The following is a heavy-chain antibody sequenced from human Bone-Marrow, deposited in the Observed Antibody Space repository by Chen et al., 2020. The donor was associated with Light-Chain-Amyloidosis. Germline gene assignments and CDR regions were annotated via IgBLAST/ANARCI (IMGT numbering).Heavy chain of an antibody. D-gene: IGHD5-12*01. CDR2: VTSSSSFM. Sequence: EVQLVESGGGPVKPGGSLRLTCAASGFTFSDHIMHWVRQAPGKGLEWVSSVTSSSSFMYDADSVKGRFSISRDNAKSSLYLQMNSLRAEDTAVYYCAREGGYTRKLDYWGQGTLVTVSS. J-gene: IGHJ4*02. V-gene: IGHV3-21*01. CDR1: GFTFSDHI. CDR3: AREGGYTRKLDY.